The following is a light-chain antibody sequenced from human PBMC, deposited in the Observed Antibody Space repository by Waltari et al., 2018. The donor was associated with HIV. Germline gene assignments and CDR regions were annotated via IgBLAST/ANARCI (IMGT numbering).Light chain of an antibody. CDR2: WAS. CDR3: QQYYITPRT. Sequence: DIVLTQSPDSLAVSLGERATINCKSSQTLLHSSSNKTFLAWYQQKAGQPPKVIISWASTRESGVPDRFAGSGSGTHFTLTISSLQAEDVAVYYCQQYYITPRTFGQGTKVEIK. V-gene: IGKV4-1*01. CDR1: QTLLHSSSNKTF. J-gene: IGKJ1*01.